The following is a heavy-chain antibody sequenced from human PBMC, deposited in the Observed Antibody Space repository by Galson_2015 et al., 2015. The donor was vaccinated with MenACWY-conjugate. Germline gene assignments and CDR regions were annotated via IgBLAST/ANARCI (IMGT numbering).Heavy chain of an antibody. CDR2: ISSNGGAT. J-gene: IGHJ4*02. V-gene: IGHV3-64D*06. CDR1: GFTFSSYA. Sequence: SLRLSCAASGFTFSSYAMHWVRQAPGKGLEYVSAISSNGGATYYTDSVKGRFTISRDNSKNTLYLQMSSLRAEDTAVYYCVKTKLVHLDYWGQRSLVTAAS. CDR3: VKTKLVHLDY. D-gene: IGHD6-6*01.